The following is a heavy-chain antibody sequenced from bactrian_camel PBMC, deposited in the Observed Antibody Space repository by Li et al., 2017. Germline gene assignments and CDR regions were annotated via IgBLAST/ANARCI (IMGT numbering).Heavy chain of an antibody. Sequence: VQLVESGGGSVQAGGSVRLSCVASRYFACMGWFRQAPGEEREGVARIDDRGGTWYTDSVKGRFTISRDNAKSILYLQMDNLQPEDTGVYYCAAGGAGWPPRMSRDRYDYWARGPRSP. CDR2: IDDRGGT. CDR3: AAGGAGWPPRMSRDRYDY. J-gene: IGHJ4*01. CDR1: RYFAC. V-gene: IGHV3S55*01. D-gene: IGHD5*01.